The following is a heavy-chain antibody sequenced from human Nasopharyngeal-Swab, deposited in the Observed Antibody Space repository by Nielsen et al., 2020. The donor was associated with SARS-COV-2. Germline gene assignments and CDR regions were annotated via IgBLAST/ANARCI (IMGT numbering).Heavy chain of an antibody. Sequence: ASVKVSCKASGYTFTSYYMHWVRQAPGQGLEWMGIISPSGGSTSYAQKFQGRVTMTRDTSTSTVYMELSSLRSEDTAVYYCARAFSSWYVMQASDYFDYWGQGTLVTVSS. CDR1: GYTFTSYY. CDR3: ARAFSSWYVMQASDYFDY. D-gene: IGHD6-13*01. J-gene: IGHJ4*02. V-gene: IGHV1-46*01. CDR2: ISPSGGST.